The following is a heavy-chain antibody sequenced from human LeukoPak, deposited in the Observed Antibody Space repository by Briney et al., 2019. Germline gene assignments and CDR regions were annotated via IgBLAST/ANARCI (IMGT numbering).Heavy chain of an antibody. CDR2: IYTSGST. Sequence: SETLSLTCTVSGGSISSYYWSWIRQPPGKGLEWIGRIYTSGSTNYNPSLKSRVTISVDTSKNQFSLKLSSVTAADTAVYYCARAGEMATTFVWFDPWGQGTLVTVSS. V-gene: IGHV4-4*07. CDR3: ARAGEMATTFVWFDP. D-gene: IGHD5-24*01. CDR1: GGSISSYY. J-gene: IGHJ5*02.